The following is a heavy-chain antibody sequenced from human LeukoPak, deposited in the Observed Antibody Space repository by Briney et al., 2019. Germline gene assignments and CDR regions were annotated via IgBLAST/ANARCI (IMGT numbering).Heavy chain of an antibody. CDR3: ARDPPAAGSTEFDF. Sequence: GASVKVSRKASGFTFTDYYIHWVRQAPGQGLQWMGSIHPKSGGTKYAQKFQGRVTVTRDTSISATYMELSRLTSDDTAVYYCARDPPAAGSTEFDFWGQGTLVTVSS. CDR2: IHPKSGGT. V-gene: IGHV1-2*02. J-gene: IGHJ4*02. D-gene: IGHD6-13*01. CDR1: GFTFTDYY.